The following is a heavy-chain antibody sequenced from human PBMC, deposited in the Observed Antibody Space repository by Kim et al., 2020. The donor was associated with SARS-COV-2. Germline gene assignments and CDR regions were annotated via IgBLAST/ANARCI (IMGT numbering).Heavy chain of an antibody. J-gene: IGHJ4*02. CDR3: ARIGDY. CDR2: YPGDADT. D-gene: IGHD2-15*01. V-gene: IGHV5-51*01. Sequence: YPGDADTRHRPSVQGQVTISADKSISTAYLQWSSLKASDTAMYYCARIGDYWGQGTLVTVSS.